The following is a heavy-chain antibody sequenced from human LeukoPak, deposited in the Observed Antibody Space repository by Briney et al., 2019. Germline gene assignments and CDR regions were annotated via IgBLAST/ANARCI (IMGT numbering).Heavy chain of an antibody. CDR2: ISYDGSNK. Sequence: GGSLRLSCAASGFTFSSYAMHWVRQAPGKGLEWVAVISYDGSNKYYADSVKGRFTISRDNSKNTLYLQVNSLRAEDTAVYYCAREGGYGDYDYWGQGTLVTVSS. D-gene: IGHD4-17*01. CDR3: AREGGYGDYDY. V-gene: IGHV3-30*14. CDR1: GFTFSSYA. J-gene: IGHJ4*02.